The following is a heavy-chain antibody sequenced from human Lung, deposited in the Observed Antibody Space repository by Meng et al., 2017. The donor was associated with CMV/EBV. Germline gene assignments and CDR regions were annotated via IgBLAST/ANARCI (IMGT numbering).Heavy chain of an antibody. CDR1: GGSVSSGSYY. CDR3: AREWSGYFHY. V-gene: IGHV4-61*01. J-gene: IGHJ4*02. CDR2: IYYSGST. Sequence: GSLRLSCTVSGGSVSSGSYYWSWIRQPPGKGLEWIGYIYYSGSTNYNPSLKSRVTISVDTSKNQFSLKLSSVTAADTAVYFCAREWSGYFHYWGQGTLVTVSS. D-gene: IGHD2-15*01.